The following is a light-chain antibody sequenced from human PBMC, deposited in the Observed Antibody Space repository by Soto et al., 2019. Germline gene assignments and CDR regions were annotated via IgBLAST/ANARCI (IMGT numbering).Light chain of an antibody. CDR2: DAS. V-gene: IGKV3-11*01. CDR3: QQRSNWPLT. CDR1: QSVSSY. J-gene: IGKJ4*01. Sequence: EIVLTQSPATLSLSPGERATLSCRASQSVSSYLAWYQQKPCQAPRLLIYDASNRATGIPARFSGSGSGTDFTLAISSLEPEDFAVSYCQQRSNWPLTFGGGNKVEIK.